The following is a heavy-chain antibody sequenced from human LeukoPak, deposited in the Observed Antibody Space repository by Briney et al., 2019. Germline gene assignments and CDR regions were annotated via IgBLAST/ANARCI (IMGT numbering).Heavy chain of an antibody. CDR1: GFTFSNAW. CDR3: ASLIRGYSSEMTPFDY. Sequence: GGSLRLSCAASGFTFSNAWMSWVRQAPGKGLEWVANIKQDGSEKYYVDSVKGRFTISRDNAKNSLYLQMNSLRAEDTAVYYCASLIRGYSSEMTPFDYWGQGTLVTVSS. D-gene: IGHD5-18*01. J-gene: IGHJ4*02. CDR2: IKQDGSEK. V-gene: IGHV3-7*01.